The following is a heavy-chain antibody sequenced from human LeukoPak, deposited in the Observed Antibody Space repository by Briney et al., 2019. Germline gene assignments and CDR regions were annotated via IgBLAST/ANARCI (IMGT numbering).Heavy chain of an antibody. V-gene: IGHV3-33*01. CDR2: IYYDGTIK. Sequence: PGRSLRVSCVASGFTFRNHGMHRVRQAPGKGLEWVALIYYDGTIKNYVDSVKGRFTISRDNSKNTLSLQMNSLRADDTAVYYCARDRGKDYFDYWGQGTLVTVSS. J-gene: IGHJ4*02. CDR1: GFTFRNHG. CDR3: ARDRGKDYFDY. D-gene: IGHD3-10*01.